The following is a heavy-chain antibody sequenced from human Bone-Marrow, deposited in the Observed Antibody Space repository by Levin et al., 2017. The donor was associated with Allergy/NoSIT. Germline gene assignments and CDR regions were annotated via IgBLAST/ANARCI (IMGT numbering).Heavy chain of an antibody. D-gene: IGHD2-15*01. CDR1: GGSVSSSTYF. J-gene: IGHJ4*02. V-gene: IGHV4-39*01. CDR3: AAKHSVGSCGGGNCFPGAPFDY. Sequence: PSETLSLTCTVSGGSVSSSTYFWGCIRQPPGGGLEWIGSIYYTGSTYYNPSLKSRVTISIDTSKNQFSLKLNSVTAADTAIYYCAAKHSVGSCGGGNCFPGAPFDYWGQGSLVSVSS. CDR2: IYYTGST.